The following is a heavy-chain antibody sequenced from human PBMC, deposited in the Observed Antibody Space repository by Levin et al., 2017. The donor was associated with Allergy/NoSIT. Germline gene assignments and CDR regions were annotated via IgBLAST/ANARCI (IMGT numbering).Heavy chain of an antibody. CDR1: GFTFSNAW. J-gene: IGHJ4*02. Sequence: GESLKISCAASGFTFSNAWMSWVRQAPGKGLEWVGRIKSKTDGGTTDYAAPVKGRFTISRDDSKNTLYLQMNSLKTEDTAVYYCTTTVTMVRGAQNYWGQGTLVTVSS. CDR3: TTTVTMVRGAQNY. CDR2: IKSKTDGGTT. V-gene: IGHV3-15*01. D-gene: IGHD3-10*01.